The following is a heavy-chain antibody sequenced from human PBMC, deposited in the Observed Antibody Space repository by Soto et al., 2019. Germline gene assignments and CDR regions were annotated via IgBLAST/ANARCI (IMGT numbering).Heavy chain of an antibody. CDR2: IYPGDSDT. D-gene: IGHD2-8*01. CDR1: GYSFTSYW. J-gene: IGHJ4*02. V-gene: IGHV5-51*01. Sequence: GESLKISCKGSGYSFTSYWIGWVRQMPGKGLEWMGIIYPGDSDTRYSPSFQGQVTISADKSISTADLQWSSLKASDTAMYYCARLRYCTNGVCSSFDYWGQGTLVTVSS. CDR3: ARLRYCTNGVCSSFDY.